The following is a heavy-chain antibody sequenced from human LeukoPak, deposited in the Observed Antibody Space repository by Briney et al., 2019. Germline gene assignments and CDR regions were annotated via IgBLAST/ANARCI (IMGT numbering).Heavy chain of an antibody. CDR1: GGTFSSYA. Sequence: ASVKVSCKASGGTFSSYAISWVRQAPGQGLEWMGWISAQNGNTNYVQQFLGRVTMTRDTSASTAYMELRSLKSDDTAVYYCARESNGGYGFDYWGQGTLVTVAS. CDR3: ARESNGGYGFDY. CDR2: ISAQNGNT. J-gene: IGHJ4*02. D-gene: IGHD5-12*01. V-gene: IGHV1-18*01.